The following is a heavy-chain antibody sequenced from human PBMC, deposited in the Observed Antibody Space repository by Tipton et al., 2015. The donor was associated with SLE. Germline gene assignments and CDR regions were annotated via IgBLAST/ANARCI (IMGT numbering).Heavy chain of an antibody. CDR3: TRHSCSTTSCVDD. CDR1: GGSINNSNHY. Sequence: GLVKPSETLSLICVVSGGSINNSNHYWSWIRQPPGKGLEWIGSISYTGGTYYNPSLKSRVTISVDTSKNHFSLNLSSVTAADTAVYYCTRHSCSTTSCVDDWGHGTLVTVSS. D-gene: IGHD2-2*01. J-gene: IGHJ4*03. V-gene: IGHV4-39*01. CDR2: ISYTGGT.